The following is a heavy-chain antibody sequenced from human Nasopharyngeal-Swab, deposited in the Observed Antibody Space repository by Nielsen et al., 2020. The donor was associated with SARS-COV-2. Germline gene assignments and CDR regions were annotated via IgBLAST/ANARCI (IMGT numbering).Heavy chain of an antibody. CDR2: IIPILGIA. D-gene: IGHD6-13*01. CDR3: ARASRAAAGPNCYYYYGMDV. V-gene: IGHV1-69*10. CDR1: GGTFSSYA. Sequence: SVKVSCKASGGTFSSYAISWVRQAPGQGLEWMGGIIPILGIANYAQKFQGRVTITADKSTSTAYMELSSLRSEDTAVYYCARASRAAAGPNCYYYYGMDVWGQGTTVTVSS. J-gene: IGHJ6*02.